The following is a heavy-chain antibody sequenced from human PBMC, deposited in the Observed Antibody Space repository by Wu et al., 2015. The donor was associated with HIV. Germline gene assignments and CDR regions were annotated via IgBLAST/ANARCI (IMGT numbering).Heavy chain of an antibody. CDR2: IIPIFGTA. CDR1: GGTFSSYA. CDR3: ARDPPYYDSSGYSQGWHAFDI. V-gene: IGHV1-69*13. Sequence: QVQLVQSGAEVKKPGSSVKVSCKASGGTFSSYAISWVRQAPGQGLEWMGRIIPIFGTANYAQKFQGRVTITADESTSTAYMELSSLRSEDTAVYYCARDPPYYDSSGYSQGWHAFDIWGQGDNGHRLF. J-gene: IGHJ3*02. D-gene: IGHD3-22*01.